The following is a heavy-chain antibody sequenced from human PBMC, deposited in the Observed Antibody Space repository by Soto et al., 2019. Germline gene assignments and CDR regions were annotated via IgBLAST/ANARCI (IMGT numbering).Heavy chain of an antibody. CDR1: GGSISSYY. CDR3: ARDYGDYYFDY. Sequence: SETLSLTCTVSGGSISSYYWSWIRQPPGKGLEWIGYIYYSGSTNYNPSLKSRVTISVDTSKNQFSLKLSSVTAADTAVYYCARDYGDYYFDYWGQGTLVTVSS. V-gene: IGHV4-59*01. D-gene: IGHD4-17*01. J-gene: IGHJ4*02. CDR2: IYYSGST.